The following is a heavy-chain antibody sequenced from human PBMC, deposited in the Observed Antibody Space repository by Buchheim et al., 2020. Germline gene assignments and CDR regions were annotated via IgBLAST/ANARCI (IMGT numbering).Heavy chain of an antibody. V-gene: IGHV4-30-4*01. CDR2: IYYSGST. Sequence: QVQLQESGPGLVKPSQTLSLTCTVSGGSISSGDYYWSWIRQPPGKGLEWIGYIYYSGSTYYNPSLKSRVTISVDTSKNQFSLKLSSVTAADTAVYFCARVLRVVRYYDSSGPLYVDWGQGTL. D-gene: IGHD3-22*01. J-gene: IGHJ4*02. CDR3: ARVLRVVRYYDSSGPLYVD. CDR1: GGSISSGDYY.